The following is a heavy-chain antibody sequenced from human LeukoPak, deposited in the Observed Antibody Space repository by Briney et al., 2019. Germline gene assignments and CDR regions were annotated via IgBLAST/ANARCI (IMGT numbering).Heavy chain of an antibody. J-gene: IGHJ4*02. CDR3: AREVGGSYGFSDY. Sequence: GGSLRLSCAASGFTFSSYAMSWVRQAPGKGLEWVSAISGSGGSTYYADSVKGRFTISRDNAKNSLYLQMNSLRAEDTAVYYCAREVGGSYGFSDYWGQGTLVTVSS. CDR2: ISGSGGST. D-gene: IGHD5-18*01. V-gene: IGHV3-23*01. CDR1: GFTFSSYA.